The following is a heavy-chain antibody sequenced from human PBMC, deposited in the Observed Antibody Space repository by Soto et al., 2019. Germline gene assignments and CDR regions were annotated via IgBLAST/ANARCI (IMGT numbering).Heavy chain of an antibody. Sequence: QVQLVESGGGVVQPGKSLRLSCAASGFTFNTYGMHWVRQAPGKGPEWVAVISNDGSNKYYADSVKGRFTISRDKSKNTLDLQMNTLRAEDTAVYYCANWNYPQSVGGLCTVVPVSA. CDR2: ISNDGSNK. J-gene: IGHJ1*01. D-gene: IGHD1-7*01. CDR3: ANWNYPQSV. CDR1: GFTFNTYG. V-gene: IGHV3-30*18.